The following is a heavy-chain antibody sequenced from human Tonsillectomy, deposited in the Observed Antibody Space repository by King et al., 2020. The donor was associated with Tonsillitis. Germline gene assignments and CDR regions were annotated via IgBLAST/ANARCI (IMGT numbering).Heavy chain of an antibody. CDR1: GYSFTRYW. V-gene: IGHV5-51*01. D-gene: IGHD3-22*01. CDR3: ARYDSTGAGAFDI. CDR2: IYPGDSET. Sequence: QLVQSGAEVKKPGESLKISCKGSGYSFTRYWIVWERQMPGKGLEWMGIIYPGDSETRYSPSFQGQVTISADKSISTAFLQWSRLKASDSAIYYCARYDSTGAGAFDIWGQGTMVTVSS. J-gene: IGHJ3*02.